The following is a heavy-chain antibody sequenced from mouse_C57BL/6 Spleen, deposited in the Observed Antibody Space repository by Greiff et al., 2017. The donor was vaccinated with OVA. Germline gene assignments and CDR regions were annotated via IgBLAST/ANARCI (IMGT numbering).Heavy chain of an antibody. CDR2: IDPSDSET. J-gene: IGHJ2*01. CDR1: GYNFTSYW. D-gene: IGHD2-4*01. V-gene: IGHV1-52*01. CDR3: ARRDYDIFDY. Sequence: QVQLQQPGAELVRPGSSVKLSCKASGYNFTSYWMHWVKQRPIQGLEWIGNIDPSDSETHYNQKFKDKATLTVDKSSITAYMQLSSLTSEDSAVYYCARRDYDIFDYWGQGTTLTVSS.